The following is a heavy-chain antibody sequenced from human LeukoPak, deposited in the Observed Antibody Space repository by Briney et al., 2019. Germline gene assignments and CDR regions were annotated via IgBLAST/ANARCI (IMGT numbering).Heavy chain of an antibody. J-gene: IGHJ4*02. V-gene: IGHV1-24*01. D-gene: IGHD3-16*02. CDR2: FDPEDGET. Sequence: GASVKVSCKVSGYTLTELSMHWVRQAPGKGLEWMGGFDPEDGETIYAQKFQGRVTMTEDTSTDTAYMELSSLRSEDTAVYYCATVSRGLGELSSLSFDYWGQGTLVTVSS. CDR3: ATVSRGLGELSSLSFDY. CDR1: GYTLTELS.